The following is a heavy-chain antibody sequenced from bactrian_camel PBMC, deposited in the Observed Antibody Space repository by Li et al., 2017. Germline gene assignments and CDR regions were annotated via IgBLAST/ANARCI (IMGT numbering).Heavy chain of an antibody. CDR2: ISSGGIT. J-gene: IGHJ6*01. CDR3: AANPFWTYGAVCSYTRPADFGY. D-gene: IGHD2*01. CDR1: GYSYSYYC. V-gene: IGHV3S53*01. Sequence: HVQLVESGGGSVQAGGSLRLSCAASGYSYSYYCMGWFRQAPGKEREGVAAISSGGITSYADSVKGRFTISQDNAKRVVYQQMNNLKPEDTAMYYCAANPFWTYGAVCSYTRPADFGYWGQGTQVTVS.